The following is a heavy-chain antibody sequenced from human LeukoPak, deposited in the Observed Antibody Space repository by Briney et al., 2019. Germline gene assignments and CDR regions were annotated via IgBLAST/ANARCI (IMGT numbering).Heavy chain of an antibody. CDR3: ARVAYYYDSSGSYFDY. D-gene: IGHD3-22*01. CDR1: GYTFTGYY. J-gene: IGHJ4*02. V-gene: IGHV1-2*02. CDR2: INPNSGGT. Sequence: GAPVKVSCKASGYTFTGYYMHWVRQAPGQGLEWMGWINPNSGGTNYAQKFQGRVTMTRDTSISTAYMELSRLRSDDTAVYYCARVAYYYDSSGSYFDYWGQGTLVTVSS.